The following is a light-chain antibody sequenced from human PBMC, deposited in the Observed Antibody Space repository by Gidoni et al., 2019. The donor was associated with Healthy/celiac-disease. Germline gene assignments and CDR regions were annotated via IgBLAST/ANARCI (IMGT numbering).Light chain of an antibody. CDR3: QSYDSSLSGSVV. Sequence: QSVLTQPPSVSGAPGHRVTISCTGSSSKIGAGYDVHLYQQLPGTAPKLLIYGNSNRTSGVPDRFSGSKSGTSASMAITGLQAEDEADYYCQSYDSSLSGSVVFGGGAKLTVL. CDR1: SSKIGAGYD. V-gene: IGLV1-40*01. CDR2: GNS. J-gene: IGLJ2*01.